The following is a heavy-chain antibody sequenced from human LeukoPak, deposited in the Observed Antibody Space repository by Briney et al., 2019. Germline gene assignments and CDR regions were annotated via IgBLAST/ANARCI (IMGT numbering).Heavy chain of an antibody. V-gene: IGHV4-59*01. Sequence: SETLSLTCTVSCGSISSYYWSWIRQPPGKGLEWIGYIYYSGSTNYNPSLKSRVTISVDTSKNQFSLKLSSVTAADTAVYYCARRGYDFWSGYYGNWFDPWGQGTLVTVSS. CDR2: IYYSGST. J-gene: IGHJ5*02. D-gene: IGHD3-3*01. CDR1: CGSISSYY. CDR3: ARRGYDFWSGYYGNWFDP.